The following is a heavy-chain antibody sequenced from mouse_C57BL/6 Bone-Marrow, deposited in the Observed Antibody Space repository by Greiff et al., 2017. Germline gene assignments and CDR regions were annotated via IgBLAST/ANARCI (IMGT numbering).Heavy chain of an antibody. J-gene: IGHJ2*01. CDR3: ARKDYPRFDY. CDR1: GYAFSSYW. V-gene: IGHV1-80*01. D-gene: IGHD1-1*02. CDR2: IYPGDGDT. Sequence: QVQLQQSVAELVKPGASVKISCTASGYAFSSYWMNWVKQRPGKGLEWIGQIYPGDGDTNYNGKFKGKATLTADKSSSTAYMQLSSLSSEDSAVYFCARKDYPRFDYWGQGTTLTVSA.